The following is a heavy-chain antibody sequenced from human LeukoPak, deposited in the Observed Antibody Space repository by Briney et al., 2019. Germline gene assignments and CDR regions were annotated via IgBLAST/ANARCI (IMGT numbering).Heavy chain of an antibody. CDR2: TRNKVNSYNT. Sequence: GGSLRLSCAASGFSLSDHYMDWVRQAPGKGLECGGRTRNKVNSYNTEYAASVKGRFTISRDDSKNSLYLQMNSLRSDDTAVYYCARDLLAGISYGDFWGQGTLVTVSS. V-gene: IGHV3-72*01. D-gene: IGHD6-19*01. CDR1: GFSLSDHY. J-gene: IGHJ4*02. CDR3: ARDLLAGISYGDF.